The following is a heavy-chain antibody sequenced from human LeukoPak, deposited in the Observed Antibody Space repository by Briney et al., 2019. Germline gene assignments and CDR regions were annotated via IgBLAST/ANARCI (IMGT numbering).Heavy chain of an antibody. D-gene: IGHD3-22*01. CDR3: ARTRYYDSSGYYPILPADAFDI. Sequence: PSETLSLTCAVYGGSFSGYYWSWIRQPPGKGLEWIGEINHSGSTNYNPSLKSRVTISVDTSKNRFSLKLSSVTAADTAVYYCARTRYYDSSGYYPILPADAFDIWGQGTMVTVSS. CDR2: INHSGST. J-gene: IGHJ3*02. V-gene: IGHV4-34*01. CDR1: GGSFSGYY.